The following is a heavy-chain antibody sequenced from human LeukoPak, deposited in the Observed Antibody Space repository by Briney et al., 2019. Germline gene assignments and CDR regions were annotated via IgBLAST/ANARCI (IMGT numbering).Heavy chain of an antibody. V-gene: IGHV1-18*01. CDR1: GYTFTSYG. CDR2: ISAYNGNT. D-gene: IGHD3-10*01. Sequence: ASVEVSCKASGYTFTSYGISWVRQAPGQGLEWMGWISAYNGNTNYAQKLQGRVTMTTDTSASTAYMELRSLRSDDTAVYYCARGRLGTWFGELKAWGQGTLVTVSS. CDR3: ARGRLGTWFGELKA. J-gene: IGHJ5*02.